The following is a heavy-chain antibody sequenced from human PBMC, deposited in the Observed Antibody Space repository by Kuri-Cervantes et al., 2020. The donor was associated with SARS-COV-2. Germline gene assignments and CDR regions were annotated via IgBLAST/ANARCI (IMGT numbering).Heavy chain of an antibody. J-gene: IGHJ4*02. D-gene: IGHD3-10*01. CDR3: ARERSYGSGSARGG. Sequence: SETLSLTCTVSGGSISSYYWSWIRQPPGKGLEWIGYIYYSGSTYYNPSLKSRVTISVDTSKNQFSLKLSSVTAADTAVYYCARERSYGSGSARGGWGQGTLVTVSS. CDR2: IYYSGST. V-gene: IGHV4-59*12. CDR1: GGSISSYY.